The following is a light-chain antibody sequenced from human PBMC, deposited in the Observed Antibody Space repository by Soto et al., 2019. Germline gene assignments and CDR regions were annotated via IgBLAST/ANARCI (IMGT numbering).Light chain of an antibody. CDR3: QQYYTTPLT. Sequence: DIVMTQSPDSLAVSLGERATINCKSSQSVLYISNNKNYLAWYQQKPGQPPKLLIYWASTRESGVPDRFSGSESGTDFTLTISSLQAEDVAVYYCQQYYTTPLTFGPGTKVDIK. V-gene: IGKV4-1*01. J-gene: IGKJ3*01. CDR1: QSVLYISNNKNY. CDR2: WAS.